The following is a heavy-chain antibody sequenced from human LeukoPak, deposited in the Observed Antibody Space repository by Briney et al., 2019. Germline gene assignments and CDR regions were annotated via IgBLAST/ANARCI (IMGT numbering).Heavy chain of an antibody. J-gene: IGHJ4*02. V-gene: IGHV4-31*11. CDR2: IYYSGST. Sequence: SQTLSLTCAVSGGSISSGGYYWSWIRQHPGKGLEWIGYIYYSGSTYYNPSLKSRVTMSVDTSKNQFSLKLSSVTAADTAVYYCARDVNRGDYFDYWGQGTLVTVSS. CDR1: GGSISSGGYY. CDR3: ARDVNRGDYFDY. D-gene: IGHD3-10*01.